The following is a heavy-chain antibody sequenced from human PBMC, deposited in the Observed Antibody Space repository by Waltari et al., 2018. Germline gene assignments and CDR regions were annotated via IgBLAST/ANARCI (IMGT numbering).Heavy chain of an antibody. CDR1: GYTFIDYF. D-gene: IGHD3-10*01. V-gene: IGHV1-69-2*01. CDR3: APLPGGSGQTFDY. J-gene: IGHJ4*02. CDR2: IDPEDGET. Sequence: EVQLVQSGAEVKKPGATVKISCKASGYTFIDYFMHWVQQAPGRGLEGVGRIDPEDGETVYAEKVQGRVTITADTSTDTSYLELSSLRSDDTAVYYCAPLPGGSGQTFDYWGQGTLLTVSS.